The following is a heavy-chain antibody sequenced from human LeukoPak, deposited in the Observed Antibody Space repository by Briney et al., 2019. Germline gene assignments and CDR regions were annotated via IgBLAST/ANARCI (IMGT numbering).Heavy chain of an antibody. CDR2: INHSGST. J-gene: IGHJ4*02. CDR1: GGSFSGYY. V-gene: IGHV4-34*01. CDR3: AREGVARWSGGQGYFDY. D-gene: IGHD4-23*01. Sequence: PSETLSLTCAVYGGSFSGYYWSWIRQPPGKGLEWIGEINHSGSTNYNPSLKSRVTISVDTSKNQFSLKLSSVTAAGTAVYYCAREGVARWSGGQGYFDYWGQGTLVTVSS.